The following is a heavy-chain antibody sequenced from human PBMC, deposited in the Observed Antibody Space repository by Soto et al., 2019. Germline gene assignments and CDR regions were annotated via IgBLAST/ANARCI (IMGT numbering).Heavy chain of an antibody. Sequence: VQLLESGGGLVQPGGSLRLSCAASGFTFSSYAMKWVRQAPGKGLEWVSLIGESGTPTYYADSVKGRCTISRDNSGNTLFLEMYSLRAEDTAVYYCARYIPGVRYYGMDVWGQGTTVTVSS. V-gene: IGHV3-23*01. CDR3: ARYIPGVRYYGMDV. CDR1: GFTFSSYA. D-gene: IGHD2-2*01. CDR2: IGESGTPT. J-gene: IGHJ6*02.